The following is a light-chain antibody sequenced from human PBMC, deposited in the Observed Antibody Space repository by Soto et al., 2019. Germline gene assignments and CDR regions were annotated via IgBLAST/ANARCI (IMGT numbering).Light chain of an antibody. V-gene: IGLV2-8*01. CDR3: SSYAGSNNYV. J-gene: IGLJ1*01. CDR2: EVS. Sequence: QSALTQPPAASGSPGQSVTISCTGTISDVGGYNCVSWYQHHPGKAPKVMIYEVSKRPSGVPDRFSGSKSGNTASLTVSGLQAEDEADYYCSSYAGSNNYVFGTGTKLTV. CDR1: ISDVGGYNC.